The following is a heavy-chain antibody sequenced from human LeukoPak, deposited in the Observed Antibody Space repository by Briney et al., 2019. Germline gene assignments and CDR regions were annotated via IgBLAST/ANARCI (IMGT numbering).Heavy chain of an antibody. CDR3: AKDNPIAVAGTVDY. CDR1: GFTFSSYA. J-gene: IGHJ4*02. Sequence: PGGSLRLSCAASGFTFSSYAMSWVRQAPGKGLEWVSAISGNGVNTYYADSVKGRFTISRDNSKNTLYLQMNSLRAEDTAVYYCAKDNPIAVAGTVDYWGQGTLVTVSS. CDR2: ISGNGVNT. D-gene: IGHD6-19*01. V-gene: IGHV3-23*01.